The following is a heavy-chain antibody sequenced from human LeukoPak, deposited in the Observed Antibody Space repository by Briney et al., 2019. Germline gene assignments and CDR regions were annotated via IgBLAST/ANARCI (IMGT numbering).Heavy chain of an antibody. CDR1: GFTFTNAW. J-gene: IGHJ4*02. CDR3: TTDYRYSNGY. V-gene: IGHV3-15*01. CDR2: IKRKADGETT. Sequence: PGGSLRLSCAASGFTFTNAWMNWVRQAPGKGLEWVGRIKRKADGETTDYAAPVKGRFTISRDDSKNTLYLQMNSPKTEDTAVYYCTTDYRYSNGYWGQGTLVTVSS. D-gene: IGHD4-11*01.